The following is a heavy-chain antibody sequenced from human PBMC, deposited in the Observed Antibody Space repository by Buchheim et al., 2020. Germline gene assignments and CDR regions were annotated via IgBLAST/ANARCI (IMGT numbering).Heavy chain of an antibody. CDR1: GFTFSSYS. V-gene: IGHV3-21*01. CDR2: ISSSSSYI. Sequence: EVQLVESGGGLVKPGGSLRLSCAASGFTFSSYSMNWVRQAPGKGLEWVSSISSSSSYIYYADSVKGRFTISRDNAKKSLYLQMNSLRAEDTAVYYCARDHIAVAGTGCFDYWGQGTL. D-gene: IGHD6-19*01. J-gene: IGHJ4*02. CDR3: ARDHIAVAGTGCFDY.